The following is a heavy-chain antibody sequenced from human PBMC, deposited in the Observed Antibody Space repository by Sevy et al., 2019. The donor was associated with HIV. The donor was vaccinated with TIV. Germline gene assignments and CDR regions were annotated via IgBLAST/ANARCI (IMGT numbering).Heavy chain of an antibody. CDR2: IKQDGTDK. CDR3: ARALADWGSFHYSS. Sequence: GGSLRLSCAASGFTFATYWMTWVRQAPGKGLEWVAYIKQDGTDKYYVDSMRGRFTISRDNGKNSLYLQMSSLRAEDTAVYFCARALADWGSFHYSSWGRGTLVTVSS. J-gene: IGHJ4*02. V-gene: IGHV3-7*01. D-gene: IGHD3-16*02. CDR1: GFTFATYW.